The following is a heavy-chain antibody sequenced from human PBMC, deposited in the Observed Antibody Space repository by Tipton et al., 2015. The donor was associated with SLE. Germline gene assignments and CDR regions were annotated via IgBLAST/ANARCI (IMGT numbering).Heavy chain of an antibody. Sequence: SLRLSCEVSGFTFGSYWMTWVRQAPGKGPEWVANINQEGTKKYSLDSVEGRFTISRDNTKNSLYLQMNSLRAEDTAVYYCLGAGAVCGQGTTVIVSS. V-gene: IGHV3-7*01. D-gene: IGHD7-27*01. CDR2: INQEGTKK. CDR3: LGAGAV. J-gene: IGHJ6*02. CDR1: GFTFGSYW.